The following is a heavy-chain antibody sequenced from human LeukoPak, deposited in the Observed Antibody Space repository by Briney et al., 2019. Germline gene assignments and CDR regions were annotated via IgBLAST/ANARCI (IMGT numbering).Heavy chain of an antibody. V-gene: IGHV4-39*01. CDR2: IYYSGST. Sequence: SETLSLTCTVSGGSISSSSYYWGWIRQPPGKGLEWIGSIYYSGSTYYNPSPKSRVTISVDTSKNQFSLKLSSVTAADTAVYYCARHHSIVVVPAAPFDYWGQGTLVTVSS. D-gene: IGHD2-2*01. J-gene: IGHJ4*02. CDR1: GGSISSSSYY. CDR3: ARHHSIVVVPAAPFDY.